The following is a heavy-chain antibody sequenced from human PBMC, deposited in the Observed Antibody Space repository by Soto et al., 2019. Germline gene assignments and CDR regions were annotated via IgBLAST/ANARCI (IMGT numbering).Heavy chain of an antibody. CDR1: GYTFTSYC. V-gene: IGHV1-18*04. D-gene: IGHD5-18*01. J-gene: IGHJ4*02. Sequence: ASVKVSCEASGYTFTSYCISWVRQAPGQGLEWMGWISAYNGNTNYAQKLQGRVTMTTDTSTSTAYMELRSLRSDDTAVYYCARDRATIPYTAMVHFDYWGQGTLVTVSS. CDR2: ISAYNGNT. CDR3: ARDRATIPYTAMVHFDY.